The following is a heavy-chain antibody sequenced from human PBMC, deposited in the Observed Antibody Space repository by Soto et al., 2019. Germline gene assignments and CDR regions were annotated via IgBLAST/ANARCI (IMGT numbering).Heavy chain of an antibody. CDR2: ISAFNGNT. CDR1: NYMFGSYG. V-gene: IGHV1-18*04. Sequence: QVQLVQSGAEVKRPGASVKVSCKASNYMFGSYGITWVRQAPGQGPEWMGWISAFNGNTKYPQNLRGRVTMTTDTSTAQTYMEVRALRSDDSAMYFCARDGAYGAGSYLDYWGQGTLVTVSS. D-gene: IGHD3-10*01. J-gene: IGHJ4*02. CDR3: ARDGAYGAGSYLDY.